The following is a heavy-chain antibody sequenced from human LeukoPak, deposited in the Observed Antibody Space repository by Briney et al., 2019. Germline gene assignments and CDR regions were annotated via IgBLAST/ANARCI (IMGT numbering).Heavy chain of an antibody. V-gene: IGHV1-2*02. CDR1: GYTFTGYY. J-gene: IGHJ4*02. CDR3: ARISGSYSLDY. D-gene: IGHD1-26*01. CDR2: INPNSGGT. Sequence: ASVKVSCKAAGYTFTGYYMHRVRQAPGQGLEWMGWINPNSGGTNYARKFQGRVTMTRDTSISTAYMELSRLRSDDTAVYYCARISGSYSLDYWGQGTLVTVSS.